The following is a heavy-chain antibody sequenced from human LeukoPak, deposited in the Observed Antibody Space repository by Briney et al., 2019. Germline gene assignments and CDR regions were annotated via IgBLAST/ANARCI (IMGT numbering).Heavy chain of an antibody. J-gene: IGHJ5*02. CDR1: GYSISSGYY. CDR3: ARGGLRGWFDP. V-gene: IGHV4-38-2*01. CDR2: IYHSGST. Sequence: SETLSLTCAVSGYSISSGYYWGWIRQPPGKGLEWIGSIYHSGSTNYNPSLKSRVTISVDTSKKQFSLKLSSVTAADTAVYYCARGGLRGWFDPWGQGTLVTVSS. D-gene: IGHD2-15*01.